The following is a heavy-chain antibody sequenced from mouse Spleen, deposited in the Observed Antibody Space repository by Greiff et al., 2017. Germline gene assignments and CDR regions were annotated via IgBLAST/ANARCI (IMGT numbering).Heavy chain of an antibody. Sequence: QVQLQQPGAELVKPGASVKMSCKASGYTFTSYWITWVKQRPGQGLEWIGDIYPGSGSTNYNEKFKSKATLTVDTSSSTAYMQLSSLTSEDSAVYYCARFDYDRDYYAMDYWGQGTSVTVSS. V-gene: IGHV1-55*01. CDR1: GYTFTSYW. J-gene: IGHJ4*01. CDR2: IYPGSGST. CDR3: ARFDYDRDYYAMDY. D-gene: IGHD2-4*01.